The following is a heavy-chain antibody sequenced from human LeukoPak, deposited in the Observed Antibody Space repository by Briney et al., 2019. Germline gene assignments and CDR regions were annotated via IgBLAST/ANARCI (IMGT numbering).Heavy chain of an antibody. CDR2: INPNSGGT. CDR1: GYTFTGYY. CDR3: ASGVAAAGTQSIDY. J-gene: IGHJ4*02. D-gene: IGHD6-13*01. V-gene: IGHV1-2*02. Sequence: ASVKDSCKASGYTFTGYYIHWVRQAPGQGLEWMGWINPNSGGTNYAQKFQGRVTMTRDTSISTAYMELSRLKSDDTAVYYCASGVAAAGTQSIDYWGQGTLVTVSS.